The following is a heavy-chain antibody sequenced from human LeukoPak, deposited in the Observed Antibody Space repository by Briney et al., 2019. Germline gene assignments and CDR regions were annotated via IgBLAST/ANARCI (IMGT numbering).Heavy chain of an antibody. CDR1: GYTFTGYY. V-gene: IGHV1-2*02. J-gene: IGHJ6*02. CDR2: INPNSGGT. Sequence: ASVKVSFKASGYTFTGYYMHWVRQAPGQGLEWMGWINPNSGGTNYAQKFQGRVTMTRDTSISTAYMELSRLRSDDTAVYYCARDPQLLWFGELLKSDGMDVWGQGTTVTVSS. D-gene: IGHD3-10*01. CDR3: ARDPQLLWFGELLKSDGMDV.